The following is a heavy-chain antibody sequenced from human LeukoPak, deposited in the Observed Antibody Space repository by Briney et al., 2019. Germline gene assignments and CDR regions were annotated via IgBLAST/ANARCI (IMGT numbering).Heavy chain of an antibody. CDR3: ARLESMGYCSSTSCYDY. CDR2: INTNTGNP. Sequence: ASVKVSCKASGYTFTGYYMHWVRQAPGQGLEWMGWINTNTGNPTYAQGFTGRFVFSLDTSVSTAYLQISSLKAEDTAVYYCARLESMGYCSSTSCYDYWGQGTLVTVSS. D-gene: IGHD2-2*01. CDR1: GYTFTGYY. V-gene: IGHV7-4-1*02. J-gene: IGHJ4*02.